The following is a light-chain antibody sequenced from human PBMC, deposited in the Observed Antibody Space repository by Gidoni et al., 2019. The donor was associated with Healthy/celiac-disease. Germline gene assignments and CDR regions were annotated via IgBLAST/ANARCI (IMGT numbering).Light chain of an antibody. V-gene: IGKV2-28*01. Sequence: DIVMPHSPLSLPVTPGEPASISCRSSQSLLHSNGYNYLDWYLQKPGQSPQLLIYLGSDRASGVPERFSDSGSGTDFTLKISRVEAEDVGVYYCMQALQTPPWTFGQGTKVEIK. J-gene: IGKJ1*01. CDR3: MQALQTPPWT. CDR1: QSLLHSNGYNY. CDR2: LGS.